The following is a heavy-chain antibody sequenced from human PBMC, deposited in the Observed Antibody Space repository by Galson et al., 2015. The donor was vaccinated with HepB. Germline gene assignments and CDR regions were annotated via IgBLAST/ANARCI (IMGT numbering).Heavy chain of an antibody. V-gene: IGHV3-66*02. Sequence: SLRLSCAASGFTVSSNYMSWVRQAPGKGLEWVSVIYSGGSTYYADSVKGRFTISRDNSKNTLYLQMNSLRAEDTAVYYCAKDYYDSSGYSDWYYYYYMDVWGKGTTVTVSS. J-gene: IGHJ6*03. CDR1: GFTVSSNY. D-gene: IGHD3-22*01. CDR3: AKDYYDSSGYSDWYYYYYMDV. CDR2: IYSGGST.